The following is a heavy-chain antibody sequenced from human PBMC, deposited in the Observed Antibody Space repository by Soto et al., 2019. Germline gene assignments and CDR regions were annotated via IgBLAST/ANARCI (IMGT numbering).Heavy chain of an antibody. CDR3: TTGPQAYYYDSSGYHDVDY. CDR1: GFTFSNAW. Sequence: PGGSLRLSCAASGFTFSNAWMSWVRQAPGKGLEWVGRIKSKTDGGTTDYAAPVKGRFTISRDDSKNTLYMQMSSLKTEDTAVYYCTTGPQAYYYDSSGYHDVDYCGQGT. J-gene: IGHJ4*02. CDR2: IKSKTDGGTT. D-gene: IGHD3-22*01. V-gene: IGHV3-15*01.